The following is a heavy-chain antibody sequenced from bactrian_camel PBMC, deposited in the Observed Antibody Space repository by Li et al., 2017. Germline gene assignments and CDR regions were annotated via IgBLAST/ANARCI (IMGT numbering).Heavy chain of an antibody. V-gene: IGHV3S53*01. Sequence: HVQLVESGGDSVRTGGSLRLSCGPVSVCMGWFRQTPGKEREGVAAIDNDGTTSYAESVKGRFTITQDSARNTVYLQMNNLQPEDTATYYCAEGRGSRGEHCYSLNYWGQGTQVTVS. D-gene: IGHD6*01. CDR2: IDNDGTT. J-gene: IGHJ4*01. CDR1: PVSVC. CDR3: AEGRGSRGEHCYSLNY.